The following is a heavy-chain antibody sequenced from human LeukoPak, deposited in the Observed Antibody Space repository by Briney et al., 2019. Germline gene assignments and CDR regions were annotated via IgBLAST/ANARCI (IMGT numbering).Heavy chain of an antibody. CDR2: INPNSGGT. CDR1: GYTFTGYY. Sequence: ASVKVSCKASGYTFTGYYMHWVRQAPGQGLEWMGWINPNSGGTNYAQKFQGRVTMTRDTSISTAYTELSRLRSDDTAVYYCASSPSYGSGSYEAYYYYMDVWGKGTTVTVSS. V-gene: IGHV1-2*02. D-gene: IGHD3-10*01. CDR3: ASSPSYGSGSYEAYYYYMDV. J-gene: IGHJ6*03.